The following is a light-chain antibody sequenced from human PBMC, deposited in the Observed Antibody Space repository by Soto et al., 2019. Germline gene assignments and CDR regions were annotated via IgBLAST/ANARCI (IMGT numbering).Light chain of an antibody. CDR3: CSYAGNHPFPVI. CDR1: SSDVGGYNY. Sequence: QSALTQPRSVSGSPGQSVTISCTGASSDVGGYNYVSWYQQHPGKAPKLMIYDVSKRPSGVPDRFSGSKSGNTASLTISGLQAEDEADYYCCSYAGNHPFPVIFGGGTKLTVL. J-gene: IGLJ2*01. CDR2: DVS. V-gene: IGLV2-11*01.